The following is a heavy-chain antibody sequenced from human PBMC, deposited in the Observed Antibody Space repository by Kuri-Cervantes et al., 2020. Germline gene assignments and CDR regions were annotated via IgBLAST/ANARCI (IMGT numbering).Heavy chain of an antibody. J-gene: IGHJ4*02. CDR3: ARLLGRDGYNLFDY. CDR2: INHSGST. CDR1: GGSFSGYY. D-gene: IGHD5-24*01. V-gene: IGHV4-34*01. Sequence: SQTLSLTCAVYGGSFSGYYWSWIRQPPGKGLEWIGEINHSGSTNYNPSLKSRLTISVDTSKNQFSLKLSSVTAADTAVYYCARLLGRDGYNLFDYWGQGTLVTVSS.